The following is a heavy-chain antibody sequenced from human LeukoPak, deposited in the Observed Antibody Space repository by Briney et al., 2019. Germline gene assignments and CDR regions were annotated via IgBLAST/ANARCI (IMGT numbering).Heavy chain of an antibody. CDR2: INQNGGVK. J-gene: IGHJ4*02. CDR3: ARSAKRDFWSGYSGTFDY. D-gene: IGHD3-3*01. V-gene: IGHV3-7*03. CDR1: GFIFGDHW. Sequence: PGGSLRLSCVASGFIFGDHWMRWVRQAPGKGLEWVATINQNGGVKYYVDSVKGRFTISRDNAKTSLFLQMNSLRAEDTAVYYCARSAKRDFWSGYSGTFDYWGQGTLVTVSS.